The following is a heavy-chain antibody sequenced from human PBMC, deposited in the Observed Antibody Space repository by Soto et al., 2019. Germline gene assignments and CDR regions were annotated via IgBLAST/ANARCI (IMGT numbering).Heavy chain of an antibody. CDR3: ARGGVVSGSRMRYVFDY. V-gene: IGHV1-18*01. J-gene: IGHJ4*02. D-gene: IGHD3-10*01. Sequence: ASVKVSCKASGYTFTSYGISWVRQAPGQGLEWVGWISGYNGNTNYAQKLQGRVTMTTDTSTSTAYMELRSLTSDDTAVYYCARGGVVSGSRMRYVFDYWGQGTPVTVSS. CDR2: ISGYNGNT. CDR1: GYTFTSYG.